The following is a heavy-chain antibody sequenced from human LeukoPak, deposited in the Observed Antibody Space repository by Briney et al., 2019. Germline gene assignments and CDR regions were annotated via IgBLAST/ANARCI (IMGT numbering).Heavy chain of an antibody. CDR1: GFTFRSFA. Sequence: GGSLRLSCAASGFTFRSFAVSWVRQAPGKGLEWVSVISGSGDSTYYADSVKGRFTISRDNSKNTLYLQMNSLRAEDTAIYYCTKGVVLTIFGMAWHAFDIWGQGTMVTVS. CDR3: TKGVVLTIFGMAWHAFDI. V-gene: IGHV3-23*01. J-gene: IGHJ3*02. CDR2: ISGSGDST. D-gene: IGHD3-3*01.